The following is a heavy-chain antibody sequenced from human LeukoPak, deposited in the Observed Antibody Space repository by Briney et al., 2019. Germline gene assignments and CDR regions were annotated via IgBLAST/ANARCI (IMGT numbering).Heavy chain of an antibody. J-gene: IGHJ4*02. CDR1: GFTFDDYA. V-gene: IGHV3-9*01. CDR2: ISWNSDSI. D-gene: IGHD1-26*01. Sequence: GRSLRLSCATSGFTFDDYAMHWVRQAPGKGLEWVSGISWNSDSIGYADSVKGRFTISRDNAKNSLYLQINSLRAEDTALYYCAKAFPSGTYYENFDYWGQGTLVTVSS. CDR3: AKAFPSGTYYENFDY.